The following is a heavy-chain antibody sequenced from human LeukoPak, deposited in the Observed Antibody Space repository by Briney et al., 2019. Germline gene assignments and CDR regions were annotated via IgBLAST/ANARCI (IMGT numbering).Heavy chain of an antibody. CDR3: ARVVRSYSSGWYPVDY. CDR2: INPNSGGT. CDR1: GYTFTGYY. J-gene: IGHJ4*02. Sequence: GASVKVSCKASGYTFTGYYMHWVRQAPGQGLEWMGWINPNSGGTNYAQKFQGRVTMTRDTSISTAYMELSRLRSDDTAVYYCARVVRSYSSGWYPVDYWGQGTLVTVSS. V-gene: IGHV1-2*02. D-gene: IGHD6-19*01.